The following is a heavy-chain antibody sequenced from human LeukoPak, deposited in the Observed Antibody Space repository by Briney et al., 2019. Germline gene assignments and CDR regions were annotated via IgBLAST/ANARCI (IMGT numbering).Heavy chain of an antibody. CDR1: GDSVSSGSSH. V-gene: IGHV4-61*01. D-gene: IGHD6-19*01. Sequence: PSETLSLTCTASGDSVSSGSSHWSWIRQPPGKGLEWIGYIYYSGNTNYNPSLKSRVTISVDTSKNQFSLKLSSVTAADTALYYCARGSAWYFVYWGQGTLVTASS. CDR2: IYYSGNT. CDR3: ARGSAWYFVY. J-gene: IGHJ4*02.